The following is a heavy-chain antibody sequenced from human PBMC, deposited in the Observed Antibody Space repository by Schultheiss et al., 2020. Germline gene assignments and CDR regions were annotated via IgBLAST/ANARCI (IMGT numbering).Heavy chain of an antibody. CDR1: GGSISSYS. CDR3: ARSRWYDYVWGSSTGHYGMDV. D-gene: IGHD3-16*01. J-gene: IGHJ6*02. V-gene: IGHV4-59*12. Sequence: SETLSLTCTVSGGSISSYSWNWTRQPAGKGLEWIGYIYYSGSTNYNPSLKSRVTISVDKSKNQFSLKLSSVTAADTAMYYCARSRWYDYVWGSSTGHYGMDVWGQGTTVTVSS. CDR2: IYYSGST.